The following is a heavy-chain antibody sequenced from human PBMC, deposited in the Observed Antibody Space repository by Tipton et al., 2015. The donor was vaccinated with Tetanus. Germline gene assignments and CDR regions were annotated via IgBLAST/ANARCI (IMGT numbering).Heavy chain of an antibody. D-gene: IGHD6-19*01. CDR1: GFTFSDYY. J-gene: IGHJ6*02. Sequence: SLRLSCAASGFTFSDYYMSWIRQAPGKGLEWVSYISSGSTIYYADSVKGRFTISRDNAKNSLYLQMNSLRAEDTAVYYCAREEVAVPSYYYYGMDVWGQGTTVTVSS. V-gene: IGHV3-11*01. CDR3: AREEVAVPSYYYYGMDV. CDR2: ISSGSTI.